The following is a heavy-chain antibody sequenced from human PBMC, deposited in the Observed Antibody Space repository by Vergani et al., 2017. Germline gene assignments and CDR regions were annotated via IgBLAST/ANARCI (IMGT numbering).Heavy chain of an antibody. J-gene: IGHJ3*02. CDR1: GFTFSDHY. D-gene: IGHD2-2*01. Sequence: EVQLVESGGGLVQPGGSLRLSCAASGFTFSDHYMDWVRQAPGKGVEWVGRTRNKANSYTTEYAASVKGRFTISRDDSKNSLYLQMNSLKIEDTAVYYCARLGYCSSTTCRQAFNIWSQGSMVTVS. V-gene: IGHV3-72*01. CDR2: TRNKANSYTT. CDR3: ARLGYCSSTTCRQAFNI.